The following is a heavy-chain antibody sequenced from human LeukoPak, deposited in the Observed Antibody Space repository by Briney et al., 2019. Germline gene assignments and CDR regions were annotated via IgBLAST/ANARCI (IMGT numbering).Heavy chain of an antibody. CDR2: ISSSSSYI. D-gene: IGHD6-13*01. V-gene: IGHV3-21*01. J-gene: IGHJ1*01. CDR1: GFTFSSYS. Sequence: GGSLRLSCAASGFTFSSYSMNWVRQAPGKGLEWVSSISSSSSYIYYADSVKGRFTISRGNAKNSLYLQMNSLRAEDTAVYYCAKEEVAAAGTPYFQHWGQGTLVTVSS. CDR3: AKEEVAAAGTPYFQH.